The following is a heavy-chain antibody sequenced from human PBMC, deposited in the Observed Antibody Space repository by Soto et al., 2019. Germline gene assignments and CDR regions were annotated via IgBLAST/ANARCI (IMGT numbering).Heavy chain of an antibody. CDR3: ARGGAMGVDY. V-gene: IGHV3-74*01. CDR1: GFTFNAHW. D-gene: IGHD1-26*01. CDR2: IYFDGITT. J-gene: IGHJ4*02. Sequence: CTASGFTFNAHWMHWVRQAPGKGLVWVSRIYFDGITTNYADSVKGRLTVSRDNAKNTVYLHVNTLRDEDTAVYYCARGGAMGVDYWGQGTLVTVSS.